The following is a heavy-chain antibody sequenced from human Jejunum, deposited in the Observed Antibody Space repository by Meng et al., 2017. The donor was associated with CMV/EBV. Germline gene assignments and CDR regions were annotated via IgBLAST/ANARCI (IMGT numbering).Heavy chain of an antibody. J-gene: IGHJ6*02. CDR3: ARATTGYYYYGLNV. V-gene: IGHV3-66*02. D-gene: IGHD4-11*01. CDR2: IYSGGKT. CDR1: EVTVSNNC. Sequence: SEVTVSNNCMTWVRQAPGKGLEWVSIIYSGGKTSYADSVKGRFTISRDNFKNTVSLQMNSLRPEDTAVYYCARATTGYYYYGLNVWGQGTTVTVSS.